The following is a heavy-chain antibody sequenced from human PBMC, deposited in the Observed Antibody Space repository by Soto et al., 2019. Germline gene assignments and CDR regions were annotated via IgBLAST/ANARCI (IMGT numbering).Heavy chain of an antibody. Sequence: QVQLVQSGAEVKKPGASVKVSCKASGYTFTSYYMHWVRQAPGQGLEWMGIINPGGGSTSYAQKFQGRVTMTRDTSTSTIYMEVSSLRSEDTAVYYCSTSCSGGTCAPGPWNCGQGTMVTVSS. CDR2: INPGGGST. J-gene: IGHJ3*01. D-gene: IGHD2-15*01. CDR1: GYTFTSYY. CDR3: STSCSGGTCAPGPWN. V-gene: IGHV1-46*03.